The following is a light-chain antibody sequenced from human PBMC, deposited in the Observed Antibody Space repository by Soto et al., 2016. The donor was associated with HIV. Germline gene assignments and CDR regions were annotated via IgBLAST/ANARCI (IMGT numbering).Light chain of an antibody. V-gene: IGKV1-5*03. CDR1: QDITTW. J-gene: IGKJ3*01. Sequence: DIQMTQSPSTLSASVGDRVTITCRASQDITTWLAWYQQKPGKPPNPLIYKASNLQNGVPSRFSGSGSGTEFTLTISSLQPEDFATYYCLQHNSYPFTFGPGTKVDIK. CDR2: KAS. CDR3: LQHNSYPFT.